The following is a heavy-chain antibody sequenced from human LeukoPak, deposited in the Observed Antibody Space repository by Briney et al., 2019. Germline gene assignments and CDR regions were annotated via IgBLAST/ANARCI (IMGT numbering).Heavy chain of an antibody. CDR2: IKKDGSVK. D-gene: IGHD7-27*01. J-gene: IGHJ6*02. V-gene: IGHV3-7*01. CDR1: GFSFSNSW. Sequence: GGSLRLSCVASGFSFSNSWMSWVRQAPGKGLEWVADIKKDGSVKDYVDSVKGRFTISRDNAKNSLYLQMDSLRAEDTAVYYCATYTNWVAGDVWGQGTTVSVSS. CDR3: ATYTNWVAGDV.